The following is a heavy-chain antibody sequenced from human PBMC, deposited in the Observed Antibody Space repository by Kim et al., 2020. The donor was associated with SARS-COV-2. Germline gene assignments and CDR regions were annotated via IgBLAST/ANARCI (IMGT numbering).Heavy chain of an antibody. J-gene: IGHJ6*02. CDR2: GTA. Sequence: GTANYAQKFQGRVTITADESTSTAYMELSSLRSEDTAVYYCARGGYGMDVWGQGTTVTVSS. D-gene: IGHD3-10*01. V-gene: IGHV1-69*01. CDR3: ARGGYGMDV.